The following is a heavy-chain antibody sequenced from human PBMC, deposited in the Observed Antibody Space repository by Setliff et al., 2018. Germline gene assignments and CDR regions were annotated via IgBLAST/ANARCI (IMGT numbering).Heavy chain of an antibody. CDR1: GFTFSDYY. CDR3: ATGAWGDL. J-gene: IGHJ4*01. V-gene: IGHV3-11*04. D-gene: IGHD2-21*02. Sequence: GGSLRLSCMASGFTFSDYYMSWIRQAPGEGLEWVSYISLSGNTIYYADSVKGRFTISRDNAKNSVYLQMSSLRVEDSAVYYCATGAWGDLWGQGTLVTVSS. CDR2: ISLSGNTI.